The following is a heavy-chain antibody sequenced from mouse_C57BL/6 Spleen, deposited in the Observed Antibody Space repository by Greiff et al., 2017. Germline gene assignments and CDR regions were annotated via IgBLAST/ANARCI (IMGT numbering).Heavy chain of an antibody. V-gene: IGHV5-17*01. CDR2: INRGSSNT. Sequence: EVQRVESGGGLVKPGGSLKLSCTASGFTFSDYGMHWVRQAPEKGLEWVVDINRGSSNTYYADKVQGQVTISGDTAKNTLCLQMSSLKSEDTAMYYCAELGNYAIDYWGQGTSVTVSS. D-gene: IGHD4-1*01. CDR3: AELGNYAIDY. CDR1: GFTFSDYG. J-gene: IGHJ4*01.